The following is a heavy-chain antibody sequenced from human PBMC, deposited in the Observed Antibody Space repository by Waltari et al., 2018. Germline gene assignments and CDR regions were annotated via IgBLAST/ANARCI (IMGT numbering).Heavy chain of an antibody. D-gene: IGHD3-9*01. CDR2: IWYDGSNK. CDR3: AKMGRRYDILTGFDY. V-gene: IGHV3-30*18. Sequence: QVQLVESGGGVVQPGRSLRLSCSASGFTFSSHGMHWVRQAPGKGLEWVAVIWYDGSNKYYADSVKGRFTISRDNSKNTLYLQMNSLRAEDTAMYYCAKMGRRYDILTGFDYWGQGTLVTVSS. CDR1: GFTFSSHG. J-gene: IGHJ4*02.